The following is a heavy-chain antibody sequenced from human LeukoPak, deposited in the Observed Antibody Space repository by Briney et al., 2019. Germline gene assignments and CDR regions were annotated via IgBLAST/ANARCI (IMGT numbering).Heavy chain of an antibody. V-gene: IGHV3-30*04. D-gene: IGHD3-10*01. CDR1: GFIFSSYA. J-gene: IGHJ3*02. CDR2: ITYDGNNT. CDR3: ARPAGYAFDI. Sequence: QTGGALRLSCTASGFIFSSYAFHWVPQAPGKGPEWMAFITYDGNNTYFADSVKGRFNLSRDNSKNALYLQMNSQRRADTAVYYCARPAGYAFDIWGQGAMVTVSS.